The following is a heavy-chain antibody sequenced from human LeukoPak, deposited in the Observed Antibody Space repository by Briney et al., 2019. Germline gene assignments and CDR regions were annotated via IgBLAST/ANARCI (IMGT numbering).Heavy chain of an antibody. CDR1: GGSISSYY. J-gene: IGHJ4*02. V-gene: IGHV4-59*01. CDR3: ARGPMWARADY. D-gene: IGHD1-26*01. Sequence: SETLSLTCTVSGGSISSYYWSWIRQPPGKGLEWIGYIYYSGSTNYNPSLKSRVTISVGTSKNQFSLKLSSVTAADTAVYYCARGPMWARADYWGQGTLVTVSS. CDR2: IYYSGST.